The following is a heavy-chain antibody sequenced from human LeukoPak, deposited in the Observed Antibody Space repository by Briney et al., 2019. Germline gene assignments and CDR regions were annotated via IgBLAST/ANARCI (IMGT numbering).Heavy chain of an antibody. CDR3: ARDMELRYFDWLPSEGCFDY. Sequence: GGSLRLSCAASGFTFSDYYMNWVRQAPGKGLEWVSYISGSGTTIDYADSVKGRFTISRDNAKNSLYLQMNSLRAEDTAVYYCARDMELRYFDWLPSEGCFDYWGQGTVVTVSS. CDR2: ISGSGTTI. V-gene: IGHV3-11*01. D-gene: IGHD3-9*01. CDR1: GFTFSDYY. J-gene: IGHJ4*02.